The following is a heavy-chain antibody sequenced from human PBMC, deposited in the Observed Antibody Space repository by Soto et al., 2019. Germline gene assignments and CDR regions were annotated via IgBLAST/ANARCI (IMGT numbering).Heavy chain of an antibody. CDR1: GFTISSYA. Sequence: EVQLLESGGDLVQPGGSLRLSCAASGFTISSYAMSWVRQAPGKGLEWVSTISGSGGSTYYADSVKGRFTISRDNSKNTLYVQMNSLRAEDAAVYYCAKASTSSSRYYFDYWGQGTLVTVSS. V-gene: IGHV3-23*01. J-gene: IGHJ4*02. CDR3: AKASTSSSRYYFDY. CDR2: ISGSGGST. D-gene: IGHD6-13*01.